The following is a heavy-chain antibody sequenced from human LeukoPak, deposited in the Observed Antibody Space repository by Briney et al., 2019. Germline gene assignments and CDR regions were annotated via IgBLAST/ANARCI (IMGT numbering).Heavy chain of an antibody. V-gene: IGHV3-48*03. CDR1: EFTFTSYE. CDR2: ISSSGNTI. J-gene: IGHJ3*02. Sequence: QPGGSLRLSCAASEFTFTSYELNWVRQAPGKGLEWVSYISSSGNTISYADSVKGRFTISRDNAKNSLYLQVISLRAEDTAVYCCARGPSIAARYDAFDIWGQGTMVTVSS. CDR3: ARGPSIAARYDAFDI. D-gene: IGHD6-6*01.